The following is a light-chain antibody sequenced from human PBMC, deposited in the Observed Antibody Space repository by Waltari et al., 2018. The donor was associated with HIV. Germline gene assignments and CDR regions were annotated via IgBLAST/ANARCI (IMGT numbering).Light chain of an antibody. CDR2: DVT. J-gene: IGLJ2*01. V-gene: IGLV2-8*01. CDR1: SSDVGAYNY. CDR3: ASHAGSKDV. Sequence: QSALTQPPSASGSPGQSVTISCTGTSSDVGAYNYVSWFQQHPGKAPKLMIYDVTKRPSGVPVRFSASKSGNTASLTVSGLQAEDEADYYCASHAGSKDVFGGGTRLTVL.